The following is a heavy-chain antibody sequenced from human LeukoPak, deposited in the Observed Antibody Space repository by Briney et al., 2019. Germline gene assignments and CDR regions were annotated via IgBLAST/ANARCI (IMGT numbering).Heavy chain of an antibody. CDR3: ARDHNYAFDN. Sequence: PGGSLRLSCTASGFPFIEYSMNWVRQAPGKGLAWISYIGIDSGNTKYADSVGGRFTICADKAKNSLYLQMSSLRVEDTAVYYCARDHNYAFDNWGQGTLVSVAS. CDR1: GFPFIEYS. CDR2: IGIDSGNT. V-gene: IGHV3-48*01. D-gene: IGHD1-1*01. J-gene: IGHJ4*02.